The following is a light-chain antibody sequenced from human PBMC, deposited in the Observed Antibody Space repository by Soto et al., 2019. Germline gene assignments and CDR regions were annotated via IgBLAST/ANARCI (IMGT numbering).Light chain of an antibody. CDR3: QQYSTYWT. CDR1: QDIRSN. Sequence: IQMTQSPSSLSASVGDRVTITCRASQDIRSNLDWYQQKPGKAPKLLIYAASSLQSGVPSRFSGSGSGTEFTLTITSLQPDDSATYYCQQYSTYWTFGLGTKVDIK. V-gene: IGKV1-17*01. CDR2: AAS. J-gene: IGKJ1*01.